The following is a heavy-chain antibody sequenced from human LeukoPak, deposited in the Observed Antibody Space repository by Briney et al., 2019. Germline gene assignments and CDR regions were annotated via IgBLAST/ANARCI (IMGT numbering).Heavy chain of an antibody. CDR3: ARLHPFYSSSWYSLDY. D-gene: IGHD6-13*01. CDR2: IYYSGST. J-gene: IGHJ4*02. Sequence: SETLSLTCTVSGGSISSSSYSWGWIRQPPGKGLEWIGSIYYSGSTYYNPSLKSRVTISVDTSKNQFSLKLSSVTAADTAVYYCARLHPFYSSSWYSLDYWGQGTLVTVSS. CDR1: GGSISSSSYS. V-gene: IGHV4-39*01.